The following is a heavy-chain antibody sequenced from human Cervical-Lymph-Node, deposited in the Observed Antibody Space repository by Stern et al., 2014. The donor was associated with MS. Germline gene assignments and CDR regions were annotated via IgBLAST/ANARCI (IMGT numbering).Heavy chain of an antibody. CDR3: ARVTGRGTRQNWFDS. D-gene: IGHD1-26*01. V-gene: IGHV4-59*01. J-gene: IGHJ5*01. CDR1: GGSMSSKY. CDR2: IYSDGST. Sequence: QVQLQESGPGLVKPSETVSLTCTVSGGSMSSKYWNWIRQPPGQGLEWIGYIYSDGSTKHNPSLKSRVIISLDTSTTQFSLSLTSVTAADTAVYYCARVTGRGTRQNWFDSWGQGTLVTVSS.